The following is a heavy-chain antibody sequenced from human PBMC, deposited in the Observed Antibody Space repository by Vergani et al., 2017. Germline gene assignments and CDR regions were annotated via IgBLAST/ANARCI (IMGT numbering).Heavy chain of an antibody. J-gene: IGHJ6*03. V-gene: IGHV4-34*01. D-gene: IGHD4-11*01. CDR3: ARVNTETNGHLYYYYYMDV. Sequence: QVQLQQWGGGLLKPSETLSLTCVVNGASFTSYHWTWIRQSPGEGLEWVGDIDHTGRPNYNPSLKSRLTMSVDKSRNQFSLTLNSVTATDPAIYFCARVNTETNGHLYYYYYMDVWGQGTAVTVS. CDR2: IDHTGRP. CDR1: GASFTSYH.